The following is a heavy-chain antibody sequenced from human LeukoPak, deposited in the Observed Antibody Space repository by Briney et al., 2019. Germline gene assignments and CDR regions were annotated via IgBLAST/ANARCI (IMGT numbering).Heavy chain of an antibody. D-gene: IGHD3-16*01. J-gene: IGHJ3*02. V-gene: IGHV4-38-2*02. CDR2: IYHSGST. Sequence: PSETLSLTCTVSGYSISSGYYWGWIRQPPGKGLEWIGSIYHSGSTNYNPSLKSRVTISVDKSKNQFSLKLSSVTAADTAVYYCARGGSKYLPDDAFHIWGQGSLVTVSS. CDR3: ARGGSKYLPDDAFHI. CDR1: GYSISSGYY.